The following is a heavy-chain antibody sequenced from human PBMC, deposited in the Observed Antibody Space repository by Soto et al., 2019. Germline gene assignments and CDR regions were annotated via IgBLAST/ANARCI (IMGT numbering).Heavy chain of an antibody. CDR1: AFTFSNYG. CDR2: IWHDGNNK. J-gene: IGHJ6*02. CDR3: ASDLVGASDSYGLDV. V-gene: IGHV3-33*01. Sequence: GRSMRLSCAPSAFTFSNYGMHWVRQAPGKGLEWVAIIWHDGNNKYYADSVRGRFIISRDNSKNRLYLQMNSLRAEDTAVYYCASDLVGASDSYGLDVWGQGAPVTVSS. D-gene: IGHD1-26*01.